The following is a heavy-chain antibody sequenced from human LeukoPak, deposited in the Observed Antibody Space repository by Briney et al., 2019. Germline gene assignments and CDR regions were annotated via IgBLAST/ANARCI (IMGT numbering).Heavy chain of an antibody. D-gene: IGHD1-26*01. CDR3: ARAPWEVCYYYYYMDV. CDR1: GFTFDDYG. V-gene: IGHV3-20*04. J-gene: IGHJ6*03. Sequence: GGSLRLSCAASGFTFDDYGMSWVRQAPGKGLEWVSGINWNGGSTGYADSVKGRFTISRDNAKNSLYLQMNSLRAEDTALYYCARAPWEVCYYYYYMDVWGKGTTVTVSS. CDR2: INWNGGST.